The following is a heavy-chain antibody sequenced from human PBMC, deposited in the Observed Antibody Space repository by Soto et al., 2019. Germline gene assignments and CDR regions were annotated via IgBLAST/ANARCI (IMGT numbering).Heavy chain of an antibody. J-gene: IGHJ5*02. CDR3: ARDHTEYCSGGSCYWFDP. V-gene: IGHV3-30*03. D-gene: IGHD2-15*01. CDR2: ISYDGSVT. Sequence: GGSLRLSCAASGFTFSSYGMHWVRQAPGKGLEWVAVISYDGSVTYFGDSVKGRFTISRDNSQHTLFLQMSSLRAEDTAVYYCARDHTEYCSGGSCYWFDPWGQGTLVTVSS. CDR1: GFTFSSYG.